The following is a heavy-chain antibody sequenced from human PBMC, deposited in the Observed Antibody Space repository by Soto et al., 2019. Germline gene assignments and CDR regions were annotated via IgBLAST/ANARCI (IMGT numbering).Heavy chain of an antibody. J-gene: IGHJ3*01. CDR1: GFTFSSYE. Sequence: GGSLRLSCAASGFTFSSYEMNWVRQAPGKGLEWVSYISSSGSTIYYADSVKGRFTISRDNAKNSLYLQMNSLRAEDTAVYYCARVTLSGGDFWSGTVCGQGTMVTVS. V-gene: IGHV3-48*03. CDR3: ARVTLSGGDFWSGTV. D-gene: IGHD3-3*01. CDR2: ISSSGSTI.